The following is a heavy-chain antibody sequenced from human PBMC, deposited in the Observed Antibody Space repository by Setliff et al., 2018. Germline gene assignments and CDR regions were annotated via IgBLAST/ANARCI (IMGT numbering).Heavy chain of an antibody. CDR1: GGSINGYY. D-gene: IGHD3-22*01. CDR2: IYASGST. V-gene: IGHV4-4*08. J-gene: IGHJ4*02. Sequence: SETLSLTCTVSGGSINGYYWSWIRQPPGEGLEWIGCIYASGSTTYNPSLESRVTISVDTSKNQISLKLRSVTAADTAIYYCAREALYYDSSGSPFGFWGQGALVTVSS. CDR3: AREALYYDSSGSPFGF.